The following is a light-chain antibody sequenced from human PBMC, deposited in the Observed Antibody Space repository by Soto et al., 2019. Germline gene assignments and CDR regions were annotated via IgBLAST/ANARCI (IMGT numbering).Light chain of an antibody. V-gene: IGKV3-20*01. Sequence: ETVLTQSPGTLSLSPGERATLSCRASQSVSTSNLAWYQQRPGQAPRLLIYGTSSRATGIPDRFSGSGSGTDFTLTISRLEPEDFAVYYCQQFDYSLWMFGQGTKVEIK. CDR1: QSVSTSN. J-gene: IGKJ1*01. CDR2: GTS. CDR3: QQFDYSLWM.